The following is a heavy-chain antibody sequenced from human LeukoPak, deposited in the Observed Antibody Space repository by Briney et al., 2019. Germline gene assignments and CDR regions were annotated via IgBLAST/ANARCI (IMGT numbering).Heavy chain of an antibody. J-gene: IGHJ4*02. CDR1: GFTFSSYG. Sequence: PGGSLRLSCAASGFTFSSYGMHWVRQAPGKGLEWVAVIWYDGSNKYYADSVKGRFTISRDNSKNTLYLQMNSLRAEDTAVYYCARDGACSGGSCYSLNYWGQGTLVTVSS. CDR3: ARDGACSGGSCYSLNY. CDR2: IWYDGSNK. V-gene: IGHV3-33*01. D-gene: IGHD2-15*01.